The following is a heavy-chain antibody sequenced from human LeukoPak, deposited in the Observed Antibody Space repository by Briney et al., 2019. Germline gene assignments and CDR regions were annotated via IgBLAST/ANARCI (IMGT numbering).Heavy chain of an antibody. D-gene: IGHD3-10*01. J-gene: IGHJ6*02. Sequence: ASVKVSCKASGYTFTSYDVNWVRQATGQGLEWMGWMSPNSGNTGYAQKFQGRVTMTRNTSISTVYMELSSLRSEDTAVYYCARSASMVRGVTHYDGMDVWGQGTTVTVSS. CDR2: MSPNSGNT. CDR3: ARSASMVRGVTHYDGMDV. CDR1: GYTFTSYD. V-gene: IGHV1-8*01.